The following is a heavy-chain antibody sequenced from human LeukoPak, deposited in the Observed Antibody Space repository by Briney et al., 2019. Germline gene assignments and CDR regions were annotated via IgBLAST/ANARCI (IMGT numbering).Heavy chain of an antibody. D-gene: IGHD2-15*01. CDR3: ARTYGSGSLDY. J-gene: IGHJ4*02. CDR1: GFTFNNHN. Sequence: GGSLRLSCVASGFTFNNHNMDWVRQAPGKGLEWISYISGSGDAIFYADSVQGRFTISRDNAKNSVYLQMNSLRAEDTAVYYCARTYGSGSLDYGGQGTLATVSS. V-gene: IGHV3-48*01. CDR2: ISGSGDAI.